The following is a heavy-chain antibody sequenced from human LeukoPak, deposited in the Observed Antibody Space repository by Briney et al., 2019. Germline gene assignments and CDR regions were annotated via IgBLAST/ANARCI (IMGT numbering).Heavy chain of an antibody. D-gene: IGHD2-2*01. CDR1: GYTFTSYG. CDR2: ISGYNSNT. CDR3: ARDLGYCSTSSCLRNWFDP. J-gene: IGHJ5*02. V-gene: IGHV1-18*01. Sequence: ASVKVSCKASGYTFTSYGISWVRQAPGQRLEWMGWISGYNSNTNYAQKLQGRVTMTTGTSTSTAYMELRSLRSDDTAVYYCARDLGYCSTSSCLRNWFDPWGQGTLVTVSS.